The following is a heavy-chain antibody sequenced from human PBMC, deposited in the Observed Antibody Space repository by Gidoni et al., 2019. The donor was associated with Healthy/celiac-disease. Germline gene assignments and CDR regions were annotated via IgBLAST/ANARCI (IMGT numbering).Heavy chain of an antibody. Sequence: QVQLQESGPGLVKPSETLSLTCPVSGYSTSSRYYWGWIRQPPGKGLEWIGSLYHSGSTYYNPSLKSRVTISVDTSKNQFSLKLSSVTAADTAVYYCARIRGHGSGSYYNLDYWGQGTLVTVSS. J-gene: IGHJ4*02. V-gene: IGHV4-38-2*01. D-gene: IGHD3-10*01. CDR3: ARIRGHGSGSYYNLDY. CDR1: GYSTSSRYY. CDR2: LYHSGST.